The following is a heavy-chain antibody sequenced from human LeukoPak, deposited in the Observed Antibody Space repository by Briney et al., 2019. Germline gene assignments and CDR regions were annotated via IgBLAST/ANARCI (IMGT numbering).Heavy chain of an antibody. Sequence: GGSLRLSCAASGFTVSSNYMSWVRQAPGKGLEWVSSISSSSSYIYYADSLKGRFTISRDNTKNSLYLQMNSLRAEDTAVYYCARGSLGYGAFDIWGQGTMVTVSS. CDR2: ISSSSSYI. J-gene: IGHJ3*02. D-gene: IGHD3-16*02. V-gene: IGHV3-21*01. CDR3: ARGSLGYGAFDI. CDR1: GFTVSSNY.